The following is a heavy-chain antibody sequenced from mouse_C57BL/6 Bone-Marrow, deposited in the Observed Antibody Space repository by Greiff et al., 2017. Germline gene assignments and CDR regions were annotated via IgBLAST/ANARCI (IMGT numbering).Heavy chain of an antibody. V-gene: IGHV5-4*03. Sequence: DVMLVESGGGLVKPGGSLKLSCAASGFTFSSYAMSWVRQTPEKRLEWVATISDGGSYTYYPDNVKGRFTISRDNAKNNLYLQMSHLKSEDTAMYYCARVTTRYCDVWGTGTTVTVSS. CDR1: GFTFSSYA. CDR3: ARVTTRYCDV. J-gene: IGHJ1*03. CDR2: ISDGGSYT. D-gene: IGHD2-12*01.